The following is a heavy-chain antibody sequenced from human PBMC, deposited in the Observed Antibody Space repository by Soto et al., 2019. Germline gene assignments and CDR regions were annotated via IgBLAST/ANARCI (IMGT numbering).Heavy chain of an antibody. CDR1: GGTFSSYA. Sequence: SVKVSCKASGGTFSSYAISWVRQAPGQGLEWMGGIIPIFGTANYAQKFQGRVTITADESTSTAYMELSSLRSEDTAVYYCARVGIIAVAGTTNWFDPWGQGTLVTGSS. D-gene: IGHD6-19*01. CDR3: ARVGIIAVAGTTNWFDP. V-gene: IGHV1-69*13. J-gene: IGHJ5*02. CDR2: IIPIFGTA.